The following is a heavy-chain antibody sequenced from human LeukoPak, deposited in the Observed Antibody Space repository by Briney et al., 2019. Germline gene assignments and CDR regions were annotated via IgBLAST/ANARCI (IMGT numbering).Heavy chain of an antibody. D-gene: IGHD5-24*01. CDR3: ARADMATVFDF. CDR2: ISYSGST. CDR1: GGSISSGADY. Sequence: PSETLSLTRTVSGGSISSGADYWSWIRQHPGKGLEWIGYISYSGSTYYNPSLKTRLTIPVDTSKNQFSLKLDSVTAADTALYYCARADMATVFDFWGRGTLVTVSS. J-gene: IGHJ4*02. V-gene: IGHV4-31*03.